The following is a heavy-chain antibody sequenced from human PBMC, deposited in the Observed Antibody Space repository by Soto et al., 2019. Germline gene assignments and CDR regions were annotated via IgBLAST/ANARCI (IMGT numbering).Heavy chain of an antibody. D-gene: IGHD6-19*01. V-gene: IGHV3-74*03. Sequence: GGSLRIGCAASGFSRSDYWMHWVRQVPGKGLLWVSRISVDGRDTTYADSVKGRFTISRDNAKNTLYLQMDSLRAEDTAVYFCVRAPQQRPIDFSGHGTLVPVSS. CDR1: GFSRSDYW. CDR2: ISVDGRDT. CDR3: VRAPQQRPIDF. J-gene: IGHJ4*01.